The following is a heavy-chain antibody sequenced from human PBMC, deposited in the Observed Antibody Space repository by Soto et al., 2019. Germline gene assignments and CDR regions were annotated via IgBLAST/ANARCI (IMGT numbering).Heavy chain of an antibody. CDR2: LYYSGST. J-gene: IGHJ6*02. D-gene: IGHD4-4*01. CDR1: GGSVTSYY. V-gene: IGHV4-59*02. CDR3: ARGTDYTQIASYHYGLDV. Sequence: QVQLQESGPGLVKPSETLSLTCTVSGGSVTSYYWSWIRQPPGKGMGWIGYLYYSGSTSYNPSLQSRVTMSVDMSKNQFSLTLTSVTAADTAVYYCARGTDYTQIASYHYGLDVWGQGTTVTVSS.